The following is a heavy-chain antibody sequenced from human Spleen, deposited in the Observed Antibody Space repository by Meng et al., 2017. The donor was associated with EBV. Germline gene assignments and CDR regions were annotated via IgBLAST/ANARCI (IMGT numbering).Heavy chain of an antibody. J-gene: IGHJ4*02. Sequence: QGSGPGRVTLSGTLALPCAVPGGSITSANWWTWVRQPPGKGLEWIGEIFHSGSTNYNPSLKSRVTMSVDKSKNQFSLNLRSVTAADTAVYYCAILWAHVDYWGQGALVTVSS. CDR3: AILWAHVDY. D-gene: IGHD3-16*01. V-gene: IGHV4-4*02. CDR2: IFHSGST. CDR1: GGSITSANW.